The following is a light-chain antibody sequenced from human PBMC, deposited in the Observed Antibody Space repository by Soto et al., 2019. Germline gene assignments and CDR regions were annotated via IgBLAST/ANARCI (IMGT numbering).Light chain of an antibody. CDR2: GVT. V-gene: IGLV2-14*01. CDR3: RSYPSASTLLYL. J-gene: IGLJ1*01. CDR1: SSDVGGYKY. Sequence: QSALTQPASVSGSPGQSITISCTGTSSDVGGYKYVSWYQQHPGIAPKLLIYGVTNRPSGVSTRFSGSKSGNTASLTISGLQAEDEADYHCRSYPSASTLLYLFGTGTKLTVL.